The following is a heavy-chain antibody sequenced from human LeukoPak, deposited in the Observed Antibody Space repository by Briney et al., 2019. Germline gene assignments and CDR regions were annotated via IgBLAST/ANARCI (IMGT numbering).Heavy chain of an antibody. CDR2: ISSSSSYI. V-gene: IGHV3-21*01. J-gene: IGHJ4*02. D-gene: IGHD1-26*01. CDR1: GFTFSNYA. Sequence: GGSLRLSCAASGFTFSNYAMSWVRQAPGKGLEWVSSISSSSSYIYYADSVKGRFTISRDNAKNSLYLQMNSPRAEDTAVYYCARDSVGLANWGQGTLVTVSS. CDR3: ARDSVGLAN.